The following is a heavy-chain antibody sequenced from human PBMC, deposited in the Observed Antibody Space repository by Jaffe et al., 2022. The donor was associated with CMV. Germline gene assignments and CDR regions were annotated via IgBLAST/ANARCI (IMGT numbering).Heavy chain of an antibody. V-gene: IGHV1-18*04. CDR2: ISAYNGNT. Sequence: QVQLVQSGAEVKKPGASVKVSCKASGYTFTSYGISWVRQAPGQGLEWMGWISAYNGNTNYAQKLQGRVTMTTDTSTSTAYMELRSLRSDDTAVYYCARDRPNYDSSGYYLSDAFDIWGQGTMVTVSS. D-gene: IGHD3-22*01. CDR1: GYTFTSYG. J-gene: IGHJ3*02. CDR3: ARDRPNYDSSGYYLSDAFDI.